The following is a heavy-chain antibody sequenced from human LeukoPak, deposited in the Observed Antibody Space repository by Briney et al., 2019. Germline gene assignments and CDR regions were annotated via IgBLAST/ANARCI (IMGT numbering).Heavy chain of an antibody. CDR2: FDPEDGET. Sequence: ASVKVSCKVSGYTLTELSIHWVRQAPGKGRERMGGFDPEDGETIYAQKFQGRVTMTEDTSTDTAYMELSSLRYEDTAVYYCATDFPAGLELRWKFAWGQGTLVTVSS. CDR1: GYTLTELS. V-gene: IGHV1-24*01. CDR3: ATDFPAGLELRWKFA. J-gene: IGHJ5*02. D-gene: IGHD1-7*01.